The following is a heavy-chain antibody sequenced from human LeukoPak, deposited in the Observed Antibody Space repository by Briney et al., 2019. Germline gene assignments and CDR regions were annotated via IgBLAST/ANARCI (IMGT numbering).Heavy chain of an antibody. CDR1: GGTFSSYA. Sequence: ASVKVSCKASGGTFSSYAISWERQAPGQGLEWMGGIIPIFGTANYAQKFQGRVTITADESTSTAYMELSSLRSEDTAVYYCARGGIVVVPAAKYNWFDPWGQGTLVTVSS. CDR3: ARGGIVVVPAAKYNWFDP. J-gene: IGHJ5*02. D-gene: IGHD2-2*01. V-gene: IGHV1-69*13. CDR2: IIPIFGTA.